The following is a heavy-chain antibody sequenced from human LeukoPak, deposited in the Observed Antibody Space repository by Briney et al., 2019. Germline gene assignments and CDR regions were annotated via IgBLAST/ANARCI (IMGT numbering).Heavy chain of an antibody. CDR2: IYSDGSTT. D-gene: IGHD6-13*01. Sequence: PGGSLRLSCATSGFTFSTYWMHWVRHAPGKGLVWVSLIYSDGSTTNYADSVKGRFTISRDKAKNTMYLQMNSLRAEDTAVYYCASSGMGSSSYASDYWGQGTLVSVSS. J-gene: IGHJ4*02. CDR3: ASSGMGSSSYASDY. CDR1: GFTFSTYW. V-gene: IGHV3-74*01.